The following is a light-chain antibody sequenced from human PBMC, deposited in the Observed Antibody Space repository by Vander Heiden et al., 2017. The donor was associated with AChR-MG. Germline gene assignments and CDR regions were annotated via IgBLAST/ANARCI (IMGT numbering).Light chain of an antibody. V-gene: IGKV3-15*01. Sequence: EIVMTQSPATLSVSQGERATLSCRASQRVSSNLAWYQQKPGQAPRLLIYGASTRSTGIPARCSGSGSGTEFTLTISSLQSEDFAVYYCQQYNNWPPYTFGQGTKLEIK. CDR3: QQYNNWPPYT. CDR1: QRVSSN. CDR2: GAS. J-gene: IGKJ2*01.